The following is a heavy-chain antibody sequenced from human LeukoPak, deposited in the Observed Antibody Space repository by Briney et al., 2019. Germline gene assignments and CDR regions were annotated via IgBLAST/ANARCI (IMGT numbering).Heavy chain of an antibody. CDR3: ARYSYGWGLSYYFDY. CDR2: IYYSGST. D-gene: IGHD5-18*01. J-gene: IGHJ4*02. V-gene: IGHV4-39*01. CDR1: GGSISSSSYY. Sequence: PSETLSLTCTVSGGSISSSSYYWGWIRQPPGKGLEWIGSIYYSGSTYYNPSLKSRVTISVDTSKNQFSLKLSSVTAADTAVYYCARYSYGWGLSYYFDYWGQGTLVTVSS.